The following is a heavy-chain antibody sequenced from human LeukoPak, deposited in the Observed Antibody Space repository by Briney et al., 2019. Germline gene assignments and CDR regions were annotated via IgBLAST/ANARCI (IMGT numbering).Heavy chain of an antibody. J-gene: IGHJ5*02. Sequence: ASVKVSCKASGYTFTGYYMHWVRQAPGQGLEWVGWINPNSGGTNYAQKFQGRVTMTRDTSISTAYMELSRLRSDDTAVYYCARDMAYYDSSGSNWFDPWGQGTLVTVSS. CDR1: GYTFTGYY. V-gene: IGHV1-2*02. CDR3: ARDMAYYDSSGSNWFDP. D-gene: IGHD3-22*01. CDR2: INPNSGGT.